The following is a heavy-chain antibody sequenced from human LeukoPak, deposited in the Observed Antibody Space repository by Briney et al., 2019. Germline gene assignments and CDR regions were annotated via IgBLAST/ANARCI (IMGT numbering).Heavy chain of an antibody. CDR3: ARAYYYDSSLLDY. D-gene: IGHD3-22*01. CDR1: GGSISSSSYY. V-gene: IGHV4-39*07. J-gene: IGHJ4*02. Sequence: SETLSLTCTVSGGSISSSSYYWGWIRQPPGKGLEWIGSIYYSGSTYYNPSLKSRVTISVDTSKNQFSLKLSSVTAADTAVYYCARAYYYDSSLLDYWGQGTLVTVSS. CDR2: IYYSGST.